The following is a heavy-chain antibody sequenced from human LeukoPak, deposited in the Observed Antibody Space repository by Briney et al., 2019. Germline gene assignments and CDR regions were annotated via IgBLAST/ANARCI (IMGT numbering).Heavy chain of an antibody. V-gene: IGHV3-23*01. CDR2: ISGSGGST. CDR3: ARDRAPGSWQGALDI. D-gene: IGHD1-26*01. Sequence: GGSLRLSCAASGFTFSSYAMSWVRQAPGKGLEWVSAISGSGGSTYYADSVKGRFTISRDNSKNTLYLQMHSLRAEDTAVYYCARDRAPGSWQGALDIWGQGTMVTVSS. CDR1: GFTFSSYA. J-gene: IGHJ3*02.